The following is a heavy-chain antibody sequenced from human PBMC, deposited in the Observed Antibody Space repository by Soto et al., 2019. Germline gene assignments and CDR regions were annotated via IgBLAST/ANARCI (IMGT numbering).Heavy chain of an antibody. J-gene: IGHJ6*02. CDR3: ARYSSSWAYYYYGMDV. D-gene: IGHD6-13*01. CDR1: GDSFTSYW. Sequence: GESLKISCKGSGDSFTSYWIGWVRQMPGKGLEWMGIIYPGDSDTRYSPSFQGQVTISADKSISTAYLQWSSLKASDTAMYYCARYSSSWAYYYYGMDVWGQGTTVTVSS. V-gene: IGHV5-51*01. CDR2: IYPGDSDT.